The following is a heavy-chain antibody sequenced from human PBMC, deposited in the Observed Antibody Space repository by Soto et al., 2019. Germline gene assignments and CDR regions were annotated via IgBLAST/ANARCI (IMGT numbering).Heavy chain of an antibody. CDR2: IIPIFGTP. V-gene: IGHV1-69*13. CDR1: GGSFSSYA. CDR3: AREYRSSSGRFDN. J-gene: IGHJ4*02. D-gene: IGHD6-6*01. Sequence: SVKVSCKASGGSFSSYAISWVRQAPGQGLEWMGGIIPIFGTPSYAQKFQGRVTITADESTSTAYMELSSLRSEDTAVYYCAREYRSSSGRFDNWGQGTLVTVSS.